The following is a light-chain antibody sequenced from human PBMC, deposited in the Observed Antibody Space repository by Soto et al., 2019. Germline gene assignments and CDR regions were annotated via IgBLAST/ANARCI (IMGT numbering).Light chain of an antibody. V-gene: IGKV3-15*01. CDR2: GAS. CDR1: QSVSSN. Sequence: PVTLSLSPGERATLSCRASQSVSSNLAWYQQRPGLAPRLLIYGASTRASGVPDRFSGSGSGTEFILTISSLQSEDSAVYYCQQYDVWPALTFGGGTKVDIK. CDR3: QQYDVWPALT. J-gene: IGKJ4*01.